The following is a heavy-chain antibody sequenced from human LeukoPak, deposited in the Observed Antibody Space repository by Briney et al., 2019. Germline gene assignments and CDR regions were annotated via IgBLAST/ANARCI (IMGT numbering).Heavy chain of an antibody. D-gene: IGHD3-22*01. CDR1: GGSISSGDYY. CDR3: ARVLTADYYDSSGYPFGDAFDI. CDR2: IYYSGST. V-gene: IGHV4-30-4*01. Sequence: PSQTLSLTCTVSGGSISSGDYYWSWIRQPPGKGLEWIGYIYYSGSTYYNPSLKSRVTISVDTSKNQFSLKLSSVTAADTAVYYCARVLTADYYDSSGYPFGDAFDIWGQGTMVTVSS. J-gene: IGHJ3*02.